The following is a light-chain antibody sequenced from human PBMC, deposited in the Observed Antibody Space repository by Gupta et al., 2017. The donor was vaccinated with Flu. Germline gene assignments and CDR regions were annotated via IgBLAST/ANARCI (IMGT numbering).Light chain of an antibody. CDR1: IIGSKN. CDR2: RDS. J-gene: IGLJ3*02. CDR3: QVWDSSTGV. Sequence: ALGQTARIVCGRNIIGSKNVHWYQQKPGQAPVLVIYRDSNRPSGVPERFSGANSGNTATLTISRAQGGDEADYYCQVWDSSTGVFGGGTKLTVL. V-gene: IGLV3-9*01.